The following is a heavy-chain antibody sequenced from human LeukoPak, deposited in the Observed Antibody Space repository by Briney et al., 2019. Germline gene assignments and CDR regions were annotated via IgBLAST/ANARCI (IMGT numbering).Heavy chain of an antibody. D-gene: IGHD5-24*01. CDR2: ITSDGGTT. CDR3: ARENPGGGSDY. J-gene: IGHJ4*02. V-gene: IGHV3-64*01. CDR1: GFVFSDYV. Sequence: PGGSLRLSCAAAGFVFSDYVMHWVRQAPGEGPESVSAITSDGGTTYYANSVKGRFTISRDNSKNTLYLQMGSLRAEDTAVYYCARENPGGGSDYWGQGTLVTVSS.